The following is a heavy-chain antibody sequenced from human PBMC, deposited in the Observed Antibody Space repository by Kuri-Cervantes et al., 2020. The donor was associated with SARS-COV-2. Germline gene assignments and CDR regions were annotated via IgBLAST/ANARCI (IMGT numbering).Heavy chain of an antibody. CDR2: IYTSGGT. CDR3: ASGQGIQGYYYGIDV. J-gene: IGHJ6*02. Sequence: LRLSCSVSGGSISSGSYYCTWIRPPAGKGLEWIGNIYTSGGTNYNPSLKSRVTIAVDTSKHQFSLKLSSVTAADTAVYYCASGQGIQGYYYGIDVWGQGTTVTVSS. V-gene: IGHV4-61*09. CDR1: GGSISSGSYY.